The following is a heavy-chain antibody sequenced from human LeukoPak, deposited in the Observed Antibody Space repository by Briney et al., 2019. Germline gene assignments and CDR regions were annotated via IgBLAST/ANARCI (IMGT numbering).Heavy chain of an antibody. Sequence: SETLSLTCTVSGGSINSYYWSWIRQPPGKGLEWIGNIYYSGSTRYNPSLKSRVTISVDTSKSQFSLKLSSVTAADTAVYYCARHDDHYDSDDAFDIWGQGTMVIVSS. V-gene: IGHV4-59*08. CDR1: GGSINSYY. CDR3: ARHDDHYDSDDAFDI. D-gene: IGHD3-22*01. J-gene: IGHJ3*02. CDR2: IYYSGST.